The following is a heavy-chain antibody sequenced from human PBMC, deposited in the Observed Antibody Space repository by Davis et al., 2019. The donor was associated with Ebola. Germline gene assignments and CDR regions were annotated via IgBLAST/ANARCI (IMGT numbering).Heavy chain of an antibody. CDR3: ARAITGTARYYGMDV. V-gene: IGHV3-30*03. CDR1: GFTLSSYG. D-gene: IGHD1/OR15-1a*01. Sequence: CAASGFTLSSYGMHWVRQASGKGLEWVAVISYDGSNKYYADSVKGRFTISRDNSKNTLYLQMNSLRAEDTGVYYCARAITGTARYYGMDVWGQGTTVTVSS. J-gene: IGHJ6*02. CDR2: ISYDGSNK.